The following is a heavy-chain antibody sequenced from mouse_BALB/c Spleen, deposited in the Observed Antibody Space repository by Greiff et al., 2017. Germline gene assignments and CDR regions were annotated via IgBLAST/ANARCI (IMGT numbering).Heavy chain of an antibody. V-gene: IGHV5-6-5*01. D-gene: IGHD2-4*01. J-gene: IGHJ4*01. CDR1: GFTFSSYA. Sequence: EVKLVESGGGLVKPGGSLKLSCAASGFTFSSYAMSWVRQTPEKRLEWVASISSGGSTYYPDSVKGRFTISRDNARNILYLQMSSLRSEDTAMYYCARVITTSPYYYAMDYWGQGTSVTVSS. CDR2: ISSGGST. CDR3: ARVITTSPYYYAMDY.